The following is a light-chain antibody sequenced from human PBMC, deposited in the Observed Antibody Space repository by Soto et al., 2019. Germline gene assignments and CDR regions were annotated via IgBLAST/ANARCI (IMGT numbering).Light chain of an antibody. Sequence: EIVLTQSPGTLSLSPGERATLSCRVSQSVSSSYLAWYQQKPGQAPRLLIYGASSRATGIPDRFSGSGSGTDFTLTISRLEPEDFAVYYCHRYGGSPYTFGQGTKLEIK. V-gene: IGKV3-20*01. J-gene: IGKJ2*01. CDR3: HRYGGSPYT. CDR2: GAS. CDR1: QSVSSSY.